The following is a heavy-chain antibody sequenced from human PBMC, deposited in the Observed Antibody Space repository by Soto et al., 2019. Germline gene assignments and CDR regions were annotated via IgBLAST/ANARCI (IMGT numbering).Heavy chain of an antibody. CDR2: IKNDGSVT. Sequence: EVQLVESGGGLVQPGGSLRLSCTASGITISGYWMSWVRQVPGKGPEWVSRIKNDGSVTSYADSVKGRFSISRDNAKNTLYLQMNSLGAEDPAVYYCAKSDWFDPWGQGTMVTVSS. V-gene: IGHV3-74*01. J-gene: IGHJ5*02. CDR1: GITISGYW. CDR3: AKSDWFDP.